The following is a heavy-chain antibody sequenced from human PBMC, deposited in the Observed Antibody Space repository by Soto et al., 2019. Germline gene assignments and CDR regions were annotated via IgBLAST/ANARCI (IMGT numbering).Heavy chain of an antibody. CDR2: TGLRGRGT. Sequence: EVQLLESGGGLVQPGGSLRLSCVAPGLTFRVSALTWVPQAPGRGVEWVPTTGLRGRGTYYGDSWKGRFTVSRDNSKNTLDLQMSSRRAEDTAVYYCATVHNTSRSFNFWGRGTLVTVSS. CDR1: GLTFRVSA. V-gene: IGHV3-23*01. D-gene: IGHD1-20*01. CDR3: ATVHNTSRSFNF. J-gene: IGHJ4*02.